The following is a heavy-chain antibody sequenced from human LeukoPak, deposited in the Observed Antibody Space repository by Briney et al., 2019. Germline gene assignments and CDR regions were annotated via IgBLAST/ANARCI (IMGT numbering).Heavy chain of an antibody. CDR1: GGTFSSYA. J-gene: IGHJ5*02. CDR2: IIPILGIA. Sequence: SVKVSCKASGGTFSSYAISWVRQAPGQGLEWMGRIIPILGIANYAQKFQGRVTITADKSTSTAYMELSSLRSEDTAVYYCARAGAPNYDILTGYYAYWFDPWGQGTLVTVSS. D-gene: IGHD3-9*01. V-gene: IGHV1-69*04. CDR3: ARAGAPNYDILTGYYAYWFDP.